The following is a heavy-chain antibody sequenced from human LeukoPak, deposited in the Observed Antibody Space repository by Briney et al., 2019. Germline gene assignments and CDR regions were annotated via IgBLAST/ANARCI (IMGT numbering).Heavy chain of an antibody. CDR1: GYTFTSYG. CDR3: ARGGKTRGCGGDCLEYFQH. J-gene: IGHJ1*01. V-gene: IGHV1-18*01. Sequence: ASVKVSCKASGYTFTSYGISWVRQAPGQGLEWMGWISAYNGNTNYAQKLQGRVTMTTDTSTSTAYMELRSLRSDDTAVYYCARGGKTRGCGGDCLEYFQHWGQGTLVTVSS. CDR2: ISAYNGNT. D-gene: IGHD2-21*02.